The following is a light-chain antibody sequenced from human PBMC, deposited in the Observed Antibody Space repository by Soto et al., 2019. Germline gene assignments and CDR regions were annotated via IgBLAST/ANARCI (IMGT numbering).Light chain of an antibody. CDR3: QKLNSYT. CDR1: QGIRSY. J-gene: IGKJ4*01. CDR2: AAS. V-gene: IGKV1-9*01. Sequence: DIQLTQSPSFLSASVGDRVTITCRASQGIRSYLAWYQQKPGKAPKLLIYAASTLQSGDPSRFNGSGSGKEFTLTISSLHHEDFATCHRQKLNSYTFGGGNKVEIK.